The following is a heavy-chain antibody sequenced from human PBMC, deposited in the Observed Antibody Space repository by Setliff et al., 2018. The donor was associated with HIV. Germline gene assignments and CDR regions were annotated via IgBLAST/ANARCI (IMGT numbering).Heavy chain of an antibody. CDR1: GFTFSDYY. D-gene: IGHD3-10*01. CDR3: AKDWKVWFGELSQDYYYGMDV. V-gene: IGHV3-11*04. J-gene: IGHJ6*02. CDR2: ISSSGSTI. Sequence: PGGSLRLSCAASGFTFSDYYMSWIRQAPGKGLEWVSYISSSGSTIYYADSVKGRFTISRDNSKNTLYLQMNSLRAEDTAVYYCAKDWKVWFGELSQDYYYGMDVWGQGTTVTVSS.